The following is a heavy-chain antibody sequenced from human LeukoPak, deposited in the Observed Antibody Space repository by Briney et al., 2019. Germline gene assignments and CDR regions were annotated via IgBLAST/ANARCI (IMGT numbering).Heavy chain of an antibody. CDR3: ARVRVLLWFGDGNWRLNWFDP. CDR1: GYTFTGYY. V-gene: IGHV1-18*04. CDR2: IIPIFGTA. J-gene: IGHJ5*02. Sequence: ASVKVSCKASGYTFTGYYMHWVRQAPGQGLEWMGGIIPIFGTANYAQKLQGRVTMTTDTSTSTAYMELRSLRSDDTAVYYCARVRVLLWFGDGNWRLNWFDPWGQGTLVTVSS. D-gene: IGHD3-10*01.